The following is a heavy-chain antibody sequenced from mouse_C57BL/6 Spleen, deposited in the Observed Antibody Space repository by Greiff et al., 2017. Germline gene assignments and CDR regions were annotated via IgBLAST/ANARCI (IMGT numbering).Heavy chain of an antibody. V-gene: IGHV7-3*01. CDR1: GFTFTDYY. CDR2: IRNKANGYTT. CDR3: ARILSPYYDGSGGCDY. Sequence: EVKLVESGGGLVQPGGSLSLSCAASGFTFTDYYMSWVRQPPGKALEWLGFIRNKANGYTTEYSASVKGRFTISRDNSQSILYLQMNALRAEDSATYYCARILSPYYDGSGGCDYWGQGTTLTVSS. D-gene: IGHD1-1*01. J-gene: IGHJ2*01.